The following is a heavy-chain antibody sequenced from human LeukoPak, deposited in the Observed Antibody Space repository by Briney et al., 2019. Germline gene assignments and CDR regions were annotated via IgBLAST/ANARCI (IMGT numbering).Heavy chain of an antibody. CDR2: IYYSGST. CDR1: GGSISSYY. J-gene: IGHJ4*02. D-gene: IGHD3-10*01. Sequence: NPSETLSLTCTVSGGSISSYYWSWIRQPPGKGLEWIGYIYYSGSTNYNPSLKSRVTISVDTSKNQFSLKLSSVTAADTAVYYCARRAFRGSHAEWGQGTLVTVSS. V-gene: IGHV4-59*08. CDR3: ARRAFRGSHAE.